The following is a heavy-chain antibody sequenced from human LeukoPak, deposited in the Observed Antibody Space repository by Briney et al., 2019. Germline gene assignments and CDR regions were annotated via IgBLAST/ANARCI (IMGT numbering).Heavy chain of an antibody. J-gene: IGHJ4*02. Sequence: PGGSLRLSCAASGFTFSSCAMSWVRQAPGKGLEWVSTISGSGGSTFYADSVKGRFTISRNNSQNTLYLQMNSLRAEDTAVYYCAKVCCDIVVVVGATRTTEMDHWGQGTLLTVSS. D-gene: IGHD2-15*01. CDR2: ISGSGGST. CDR1: GFTFSSCA. V-gene: IGHV3-23*01. CDR3: AKVCCDIVVVVGATRTTEMDH.